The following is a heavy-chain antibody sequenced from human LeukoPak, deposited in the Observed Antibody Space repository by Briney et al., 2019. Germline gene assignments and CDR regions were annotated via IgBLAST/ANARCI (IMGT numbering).Heavy chain of an antibody. D-gene: IGHD2-2*01. CDR2: INPSGGST. Sequence: GASVKVSCKASGYTFTSYYMHWVRQAPGQGLEWMGIINPSGGSTSYAQKFQGRVTMTGDTSTSTVYMELSSLRSEDTAVYYCARGGCSSTSCYTFDYWGQGTLVTVSP. CDR1: GYTFTSYY. J-gene: IGHJ4*02. CDR3: ARGGCSSTSCYTFDY. V-gene: IGHV1-46*01.